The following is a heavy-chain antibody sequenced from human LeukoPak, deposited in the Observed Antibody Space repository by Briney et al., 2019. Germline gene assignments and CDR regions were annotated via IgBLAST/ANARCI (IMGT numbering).Heavy chain of an antibody. J-gene: IGHJ6*02. V-gene: IGHV3-48*02. CDR3: ARVGNVYYYYYGMDV. Sequence: RPGGSLRLSCAASGFTFSTYSMKWVRQAPGKGLEWVSYISSSSGTIYYADSVKGRFTISRDNAKNSLYLQMNGLRDEDTAVYYCARVGNVYYYYYGMDVWGQGTTVTVSS. CDR1: GFTFSTYS. D-gene: IGHD4-23*01. CDR2: ISSSSGTI.